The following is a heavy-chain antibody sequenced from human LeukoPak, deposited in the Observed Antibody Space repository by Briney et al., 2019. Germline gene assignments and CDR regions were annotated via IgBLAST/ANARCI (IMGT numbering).Heavy chain of an antibody. J-gene: IGHJ6*02. CDR1: GFTFEEYA. Sequence: SGGSLRLSCAASGFTFEEYAMHGVRRAPGRGLEWGSGMGWNSGSIGYADSVKGRFTISRDNAKNSLYLQMNSLRAEDTALYYCAKDLAVAASRDYYYYYGMDVWGQGTTVTVSS. CDR3: AKDLAVAASRDYYYYYGMDV. V-gene: IGHV3-9*01. CDR2: MGWNSGSI. D-gene: IGHD6-19*01.